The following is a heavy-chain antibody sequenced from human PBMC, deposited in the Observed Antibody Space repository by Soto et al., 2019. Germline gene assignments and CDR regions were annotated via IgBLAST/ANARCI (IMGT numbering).Heavy chain of an antibody. J-gene: IGHJ4*02. D-gene: IGHD2-8*01. V-gene: IGHV3-23*01. Sequence: GGSLRLSCAASGFTFSSYAITWVRQAPGKGLEWVSVIRSRGDRIFYADSVQGRFTISRDNSRNTLYLQMNYLSAEDTAVYYCARQAVGLMVYDYWGQGTLVTVSS. CDR3: ARQAVGLMVYDY. CDR2: IRSRGDRI. CDR1: GFTFSSYA.